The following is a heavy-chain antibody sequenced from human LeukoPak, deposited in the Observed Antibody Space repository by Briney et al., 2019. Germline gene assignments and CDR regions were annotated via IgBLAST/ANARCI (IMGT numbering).Heavy chain of an antibody. J-gene: IGHJ3*02. CDR2: IRHDGNEE. D-gene: IGHD2/OR15-2a*01. V-gene: IGHV3-30*02. CDR1: GFIFSKYG. Sequence: PGGSLKVPWAASGFIFSKYGIHWVRQAPGGGLEGWAFIRHDGNEEWYVDSVRGRFTISRDNSKNTVFLQMNSLRADDTAVYYCARWGIIGHDAFDIWGQGTMVTVSS. CDR3: ARWGIIGHDAFDI.